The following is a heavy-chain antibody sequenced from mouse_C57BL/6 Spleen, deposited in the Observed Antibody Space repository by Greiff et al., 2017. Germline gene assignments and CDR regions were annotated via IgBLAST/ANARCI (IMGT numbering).Heavy chain of an antibody. Sequence: QVQLQQSGPELVKPGASVKISCKASGYAFSSSWMNWVKQRPGKGLEWIGRIYPGDGDTNYNGKFKGKATLTADKSSSTAYMQLSSLTSEDSAVYFCARELDYGSGDYAMDYWGQGTSVTVSS. CDR1: GYAFSSSW. CDR3: ARELDYGSGDYAMDY. CDR2: IYPGDGDT. D-gene: IGHD1-1*01. V-gene: IGHV1-82*01. J-gene: IGHJ4*01.